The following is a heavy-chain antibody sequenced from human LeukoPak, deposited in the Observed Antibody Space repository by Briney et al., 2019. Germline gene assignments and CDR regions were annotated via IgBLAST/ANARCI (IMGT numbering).Heavy chain of an antibody. CDR2: IYYSGST. Sequence: SETLSLTCTVSGGSISSYYWSWIRQPPGKGLEWIGYIYYSGSTSYNPSLKSRVTISVDTSKNQFSLKLSSVTAADTAVYYCARGGSGYDWFDPWGQGTLVTVSS. D-gene: IGHD5-12*01. CDR1: GGSISSYY. CDR3: ARGGSGYDWFDP. V-gene: IGHV4-59*01. J-gene: IGHJ5*02.